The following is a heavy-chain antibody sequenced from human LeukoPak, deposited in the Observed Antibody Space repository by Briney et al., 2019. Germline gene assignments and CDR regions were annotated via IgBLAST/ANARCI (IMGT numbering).Heavy chain of an antibody. CDR3: TRLSIAVAGTDY. J-gene: IGHJ4*02. V-gene: IGHV3-23*01. CDR1: GFTFSSYA. D-gene: IGHD6-19*01. Sequence: GGSLRLSCAASGFTFSSYAMSWVRQAPGKGLEWVSAISGSGGSTYYADSVKGRFTISRDDSKNTAYLQMNSLKTEDTAVYYCTRLSIAVAGTDYWGQGTLVTVSS. CDR2: ISGSGGST.